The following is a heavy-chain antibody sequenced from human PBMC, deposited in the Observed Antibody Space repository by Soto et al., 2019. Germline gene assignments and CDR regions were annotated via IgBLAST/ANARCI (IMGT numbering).Heavy chain of an antibody. V-gene: IGHV4-30-2*01. Sequence: SETLSLTCAVSGGSISSGGYSWNWIRQPPGEGLEWIGYIYHSGNTLYNPSLKSRVTISVDKSKNQFSLKLTSVTAADTAVYYCARDQLEGNWFDPWGQGTLVTVSS. J-gene: IGHJ5*02. CDR2: IYHSGNT. CDR1: GGSISSGGYS. CDR3: ARDQLEGNWFDP. D-gene: IGHD1-1*01.